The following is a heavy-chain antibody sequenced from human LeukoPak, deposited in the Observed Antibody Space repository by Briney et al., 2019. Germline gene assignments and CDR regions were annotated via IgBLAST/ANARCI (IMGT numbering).Heavy chain of an antibody. CDR3: AKEAAAGYFDY. CDR2: IWYDGSNK. V-gene: IGHV3-33*06. J-gene: IGHJ4*02. D-gene: IGHD6-13*01. Sequence: GGSLRLSCAASGFTFSSYGMHWVRQAPGKGLEWVAVIWYDGSNKYYADSVKGRFTISRDNSKNTLYLQMNSLRAEDTAVYYCAKEAAAGYFDYWGQGTLVTVSP. CDR1: GFTFSSYG.